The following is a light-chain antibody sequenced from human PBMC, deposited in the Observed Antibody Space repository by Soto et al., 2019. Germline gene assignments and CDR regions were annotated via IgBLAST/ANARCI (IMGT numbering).Light chain of an antibody. J-gene: IGKJ5*01. CDR2: DAY. V-gene: IGKV3-11*01. CDR3: QQRHMWPIT. CDR1: QSVSSN. Sequence: ETVLTQSPGTLSLSPGERATLSCRASQSVSSNLAWYQQKRGQAPRLLMYDAYNRATGIPPRFSGSGSGTDFTLPISSLEPEDSAVYYCQQRHMWPITFGQGTRLEIK.